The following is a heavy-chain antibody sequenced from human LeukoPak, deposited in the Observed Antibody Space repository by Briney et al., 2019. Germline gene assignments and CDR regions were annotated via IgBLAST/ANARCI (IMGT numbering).Heavy chain of an antibody. CDR2: ISGSGGST. J-gene: IGHJ4*02. D-gene: IGHD3-10*01. CDR1: GFTFSSYA. CDR3: AKLVEDTLLWFGELYVNYFDY. V-gene: IGHV3-23*01. Sequence: PGGSLRLSCAASGFTFSSYAMSWVHQAPGKGLEWVSAISGSGGSTYYADSVKGRFTISRDNSKNTLYLQMNSLRAEDTAVYYCAKLVEDTLLWFGELYVNYFDYWGQGTLVTVSS.